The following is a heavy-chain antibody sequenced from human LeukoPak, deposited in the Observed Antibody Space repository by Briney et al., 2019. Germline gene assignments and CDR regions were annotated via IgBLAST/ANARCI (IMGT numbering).Heavy chain of an antibody. Sequence: PSETLSLTCAVYGGSFSGYYWSWIRQAPGKGLEWIGEINHSGSTNYNPSLKSRVTISVDTSKNQVSLKLSSVTAADTAAYYCAREVEAVAGTSAAFDIWGQGTMVTVSS. J-gene: IGHJ3*02. V-gene: IGHV4-34*01. D-gene: IGHD6-19*01. CDR1: GGSFSGYY. CDR2: INHSGST. CDR3: AREVEAVAGTSAAFDI.